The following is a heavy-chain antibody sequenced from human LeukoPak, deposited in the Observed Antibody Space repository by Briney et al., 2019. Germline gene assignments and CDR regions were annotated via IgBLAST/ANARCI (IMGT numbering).Heavy chain of an antibody. CDR3: ARDIYVGNDAFDI. CDR1: GYTFTGYY. D-gene: IGHD1-26*01. V-gene: IGHV1-2*02. Sequence: ASVKVSCKASGYTFTGYYMHWVRQASGQGLEWMGWINPNSGGTNYAQKFQGRVTMTRDTSISTAYMELSRLRSDDTAVYYCARDIYVGNDAFDIWGQGTMVTVSS. CDR2: INPNSGGT. J-gene: IGHJ3*02.